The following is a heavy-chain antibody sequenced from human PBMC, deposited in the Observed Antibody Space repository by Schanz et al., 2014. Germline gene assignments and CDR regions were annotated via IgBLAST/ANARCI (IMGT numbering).Heavy chain of an antibody. CDR2: ITGTGTV. Sequence: EVQLLESGGGLVQPGGSLRLSCAASGFTFSGYSMNWVRQAPGKGLEWISYITGTGTVMYADSMKGRFTISRDNGKNSLSLQMSSLRAEDTAVYYCAKSLESCPGGRCTRGYFDYWGQGTLVTVSS. D-gene: IGHD2-8*02. CDR3: AKSLESCPGGRCTRGYFDY. J-gene: IGHJ4*02. CDR1: GFTFSGYS. V-gene: IGHV3-48*01.